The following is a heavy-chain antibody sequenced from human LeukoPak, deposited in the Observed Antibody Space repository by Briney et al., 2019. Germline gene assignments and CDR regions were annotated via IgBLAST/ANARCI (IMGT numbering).Heavy chain of an antibody. CDR1: GGSISSYY. J-gene: IGHJ4*02. Sequence: TSETLSLTCTVSGGSISSYYWSWIRQPPGKGLEWIGYIYYSGSTNYNPSLKSRVTISVDTSKNQFSLKLSSVTAADTAVYYCASQYYYDSSGYYFYDYRGQGTLVTVSS. V-gene: IGHV4-59*08. D-gene: IGHD3-22*01. CDR3: ASQYYYDSSGYYFYDY. CDR2: IYYSGST.